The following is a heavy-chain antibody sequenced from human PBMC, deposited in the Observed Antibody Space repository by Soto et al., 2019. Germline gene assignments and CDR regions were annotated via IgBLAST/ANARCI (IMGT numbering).Heavy chain of an antibody. CDR3: ARVLFGTEHYDFWSGYYTDYYYGMDV. Sequence: HPGGSLRLSCAASGFTCSSYWMSWVSQAPGKGLEWVANIKQDGSEKYYVDSVKGRFTISRDNAKNSLYLQMNSLRAEDTAVYYCARVLFGTEHYDFWSGYYTDYYYGMDVWGQGATVTVSS. CDR2: IKQDGSEK. J-gene: IGHJ6*02. D-gene: IGHD3-3*01. CDR1: GFTCSSYW. V-gene: IGHV3-7*03.